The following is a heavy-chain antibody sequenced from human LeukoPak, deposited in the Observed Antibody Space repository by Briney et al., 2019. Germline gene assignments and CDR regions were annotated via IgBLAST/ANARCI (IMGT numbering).Heavy chain of an antibody. J-gene: IGHJ6*03. CDR3: ARHRDSGSYYPVDYYYYMDV. CDR1: GGSFSGYY. CDR2: INHSGST. Sequence: PSETLSLTCAVYGGSFSGYYWSWIRQPPGKGLEWMGEINHSGSTNYNPSLKSRVTISVDTSKNQFSLKLSSVTAADTAVYYCARHRDSGSYYPVDYYYYMDVWGKGTTVTISS. V-gene: IGHV4-34*01. D-gene: IGHD1-26*01.